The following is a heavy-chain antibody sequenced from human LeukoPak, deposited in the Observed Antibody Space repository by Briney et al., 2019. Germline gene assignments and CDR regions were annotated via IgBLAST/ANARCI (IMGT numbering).Heavy chain of an antibody. CDR3: ARVETDYYGSGSYYHYFDY. J-gene: IGHJ4*02. D-gene: IGHD3-10*01. Sequence: SETLSLTCAVYGGSISSYYWSWIRQPPGKGLEWIGYIYYSGSTNYNPSLKSRVTISVDTSKNQFSLKLSSVTAADTAVYYCARVETDYYGSGSYYHYFDYWGQGTLVTVSS. CDR1: GGSISSYY. V-gene: IGHV4-59*01. CDR2: IYYSGST.